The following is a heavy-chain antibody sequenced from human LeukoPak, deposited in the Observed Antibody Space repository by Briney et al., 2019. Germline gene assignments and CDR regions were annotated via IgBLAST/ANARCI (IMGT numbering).Heavy chain of an antibody. V-gene: IGHV4-39*01. Sequence: PSETLSLTCTVSGGSISSSSYYWGWIRQPPGKGLEWIGSIYYSGIAYYNPSLKSRLTISVDTSKNQFSLKLNSVTASDTAVYYCARHGPARDWFDPWGQGTLVTVSS. CDR3: ARHGPARDWFDP. CDR1: GGSISSSSYY. J-gene: IGHJ5*02. CDR2: IYYSGIA.